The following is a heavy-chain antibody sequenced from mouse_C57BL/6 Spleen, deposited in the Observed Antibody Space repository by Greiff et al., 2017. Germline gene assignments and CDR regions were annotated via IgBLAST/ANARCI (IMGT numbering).Heavy chain of an antibody. V-gene: IGHV5-17*01. CDR2: ISSGSSTI. CDR1: GFTFSDYG. CDR3: ARDLGLRYFDV. J-gene: IGHJ1*03. D-gene: IGHD4-1*01. Sequence: DVKLVESGGGLVKPGGSLKLSCAASGFTFSDYGMHWVRQAPEKGLEWVAYISSGSSTIYYADTVKGRFTISRDNAKNTLLLQMTSLRSEDTAMYYCARDLGLRYFDVWGTGTTVTVSS.